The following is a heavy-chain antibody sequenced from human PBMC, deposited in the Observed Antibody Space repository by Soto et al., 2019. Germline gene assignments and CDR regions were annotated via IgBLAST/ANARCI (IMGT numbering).Heavy chain of an antibody. D-gene: IGHD1-1*01. CDR3: ARDKDRLQLGGNYYYILDV. Sequence: QVQLVQSGAEVKNPGSSVKVSCKASGGTFSTSAISWVRQAPGQGLEWVGGIMPVFPTLDYAQNFQGRVTITANESTTTAYLELTSLRADDTAVYYCARDKDRLQLGGNYYYILDVWGQGTAITVSS. CDR2: IMPVFPTL. CDR1: GGTFSTSA. J-gene: IGHJ6*02. V-gene: IGHV1-69*12.